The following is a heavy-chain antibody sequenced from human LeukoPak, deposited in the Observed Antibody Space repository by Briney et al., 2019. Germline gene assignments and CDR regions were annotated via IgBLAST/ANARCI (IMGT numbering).Heavy chain of an antibody. D-gene: IGHD2-21*02. J-gene: IGHJ6*03. V-gene: IGHV4-39*07. CDR2: IYYSGST. CDR1: GGSISSSSYY. Sequence: SPSETLSLTCTVSGGSISSSSYYWGWIRQPPGKGLEWIGSIYYSGSTYYNPSLKSRVTISVDTSKNQFSLKLSSVTAADTAVYYCAGVSYCGGDCYSSMSLSHYPSGYMDVWAKGPRSPSP. CDR3: AGVSYCGGDCYSSMSLSHYPSGYMDV.